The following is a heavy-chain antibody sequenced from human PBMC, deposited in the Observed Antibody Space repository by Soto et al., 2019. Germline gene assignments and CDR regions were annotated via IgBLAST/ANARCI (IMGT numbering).Heavy chain of an antibody. D-gene: IGHD1-1*01. J-gene: IGHJ4*02. CDR3: ARERGAYKYFDY. CDR2: LNTDNGNI. Sequence: QVQLVQSGAEVKKPGASVKVSCKVSGYMFASYGISWARQAPGQGLEWMGWLNTDNGNINYAQKFQGRATMTTDTSTSTAYMELRGLGSDDTALYYCARERGAYKYFDYWGQGTMVTVSS. CDR1: GYMFASYG. V-gene: IGHV1-18*01.